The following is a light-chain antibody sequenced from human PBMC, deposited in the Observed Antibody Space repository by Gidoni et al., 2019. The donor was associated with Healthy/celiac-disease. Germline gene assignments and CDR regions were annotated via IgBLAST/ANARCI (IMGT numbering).Light chain of an antibody. J-gene: IGKJ1*01. CDR3: QQYYSTWT. Sequence: DNVMTQSPDSLSGSLVERATINCKSSQRVLYSSNNRSYLARYQPKPGQPPKLLIYWASTRVSGVPDRFGGGGSGTDCTLTISRLQAEDVAVYYCQQYYSTWTFXXXTKVEIK. CDR2: WAS. CDR1: QRVLYSSNNRSY. V-gene: IGKV4-1*01.